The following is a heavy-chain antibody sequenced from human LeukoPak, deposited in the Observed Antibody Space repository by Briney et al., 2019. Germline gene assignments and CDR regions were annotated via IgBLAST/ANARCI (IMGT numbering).Heavy chain of an antibody. CDR3: AHTGGVRGLIRNCFDP. CDR2: IYWDDDK. D-gene: IGHD3-10*01. V-gene: IGHV2-5*02. J-gene: IGHJ5*02. Sequence: SGPTLVKPTQTLTLTCTFSGFSLSTSGVGVGWIRQPPGKALEWLALIYWDDDKRYSPSLKSRLTITKDTSKNQVVLIMTNMDPVDTATYYCAHTGGVRGLIRNCFDPWGQGTLVTVSS. CDR1: GFSLSTSGVG.